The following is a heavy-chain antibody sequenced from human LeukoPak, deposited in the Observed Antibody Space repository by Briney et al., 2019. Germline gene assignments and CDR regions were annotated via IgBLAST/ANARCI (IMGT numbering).Heavy chain of an antibody. CDR3: ARGLGYYFDY. Sequence: SETLSLTCAVYGGSFSGYYWSWIRQPPGKGREWIGEINHSGSTNYNPSLKSRVTISVDTSKNQFSLKLSSVTAADTAVYYCARGLGYYFDYWGQGTLVTVSS. CDR2: INHSGST. V-gene: IGHV4-34*01. J-gene: IGHJ4*02. D-gene: IGHD3-16*01. CDR1: GGSFSGYY.